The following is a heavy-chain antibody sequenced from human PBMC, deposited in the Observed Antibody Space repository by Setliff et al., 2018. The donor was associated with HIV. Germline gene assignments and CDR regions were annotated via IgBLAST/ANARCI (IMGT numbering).Heavy chain of an antibody. CDR3: AVSFSTGSWPLDTLDI. D-gene: IGHD6-13*01. Sequence: SETLSLTCTVSGDTDFYWSWIRQSPGKGLEWIGYIHASGKANYNPSLKSRVTISLDTSKMQFSLRLTSVTAADTAVYYCAVSFSTGSWPLDTLDIWGQGTMVTVSS. J-gene: IGHJ3*02. V-gene: IGHV4-4*09. CDR2: IHASGKA. CDR1: GDTDFY.